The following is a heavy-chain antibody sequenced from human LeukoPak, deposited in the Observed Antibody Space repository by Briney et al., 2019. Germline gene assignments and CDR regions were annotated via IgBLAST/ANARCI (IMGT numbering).Heavy chain of an antibody. CDR1: GGSFSGYY. CDR2: INHSGST. Sequence: SETLCLTCAVYGGSFSGYYWSWIRQPPGKGLEWIGEINHSGSTNYNPSLKSRVTISVDTSKNQFSLKLSSVTAADTAIYYCARVRLQPGTRLLIPNYFDYWGRGTLVTVSS. J-gene: IGHJ4*02. CDR3: ARVRLQPGTRLLIPNYFDY. D-gene: IGHD3-16*01. V-gene: IGHV4-34*01.